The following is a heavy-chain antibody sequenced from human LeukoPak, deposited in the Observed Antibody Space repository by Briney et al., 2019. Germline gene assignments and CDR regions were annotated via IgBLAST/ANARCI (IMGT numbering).Heavy chain of an antibody. J-gene: IGHJ4*02. CDR2: IYTSGNT. D-gene: IGHD6-13*01. Sequence: SETLSLTCTVSGGSISSGSYCWSWIRQPAGKGLEWIGHIYTSGNTNYNPSLKSRVTISVDTSKNQFSLKLGSVTAADTAVYYCARGNRYSSSWYTRYYFDYWGQGTLVTVSS. CDR3: ARGNRYSSSWYTRYYFDY. V-gene: IGHV4-61*09. CDR1: GGSISSGSYC.